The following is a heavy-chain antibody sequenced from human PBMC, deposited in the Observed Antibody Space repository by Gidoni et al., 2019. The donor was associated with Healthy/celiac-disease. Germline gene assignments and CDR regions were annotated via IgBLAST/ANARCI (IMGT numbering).Heavy chain of an antibody. V-gene: IGHV3-9*01. CDR1: GFTFDDYA. CDR2: ISWNSGSI. D-gene: IGHD4-4*01. CDR3: ARMTTAFDY. Sequence: EVQLVESGGGLVQSGRSLRLSCAAAGFTFDDYAMHWGRQAPGQGLEWVSGISWNSGSIGYADSVKGRFTISRDNAKNSLYLQMNRLRTEDTALDYCARMTTAFDYWGQGTLVTLSS. J-gene: IGHJ4*02.